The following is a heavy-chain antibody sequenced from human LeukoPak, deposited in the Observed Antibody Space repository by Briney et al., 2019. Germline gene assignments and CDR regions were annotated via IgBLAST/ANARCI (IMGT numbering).Heavy chain of an antibody. V-gene: IGHV1-8*01. CDR2: MNPNSGNT. J-gene: IGHJ4*02. CDR1: GYTFTSYD. CDR3: ARSPYYYDSSGYIYYFDY. Sequence: GASVKVPCKASGYTFTSYDINWVRQATGQGLEWMGWMNPNSGNTGYAQKFQGRVTMTRNTSISTAYMELSSLRSEDTAVYYCARSPYYYDSSGYIYYFDYWGQGTLVTVSS. D-gene: IGHD3-22*01.